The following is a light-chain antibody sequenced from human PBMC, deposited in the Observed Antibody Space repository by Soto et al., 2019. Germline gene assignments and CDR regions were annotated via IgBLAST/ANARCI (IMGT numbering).Light chain of an antibody. J-gene: IGKJ5*01. CDR1: LNVNSY. V-gene: IGKV3-11*01. CDR2: DAS. Sequence: VLTQSPGTRSLSPGERATLSCRASLNVNSYLAWYQQKPGQAPRLLIYDASNRAAGIPARFSGSGSGTDFTLTISSLEPEDFAIYYCQQRQYWPPITFGQGTRLEIK. CDR3: QQRQYWPPIT.